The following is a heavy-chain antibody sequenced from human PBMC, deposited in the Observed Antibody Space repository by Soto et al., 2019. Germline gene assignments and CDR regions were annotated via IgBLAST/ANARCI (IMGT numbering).Heavy chain of an antibody. Sequence: SETLSLTCTVSGGSISSGDYYWSWIRQPPGKGLEWIGYIYYSGSTYYNPSLKSRVTISVDTSKNQFSLKLSSVTAADTAVYYCARDEVTGYFQHWGQGTLVTVSS. D-gene: IGHD2-21*01. J-gene: IGHJ1*01. V-gene: IGHV4-30-4*01. CDR2: IYYSGST. CDR3: ARDEVTGYFQH. CDR1: GGSISSGDYY.